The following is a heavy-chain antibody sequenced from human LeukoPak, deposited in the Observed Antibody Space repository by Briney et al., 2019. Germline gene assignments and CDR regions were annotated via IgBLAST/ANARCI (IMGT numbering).Heavy chain of an antibody. CDR2: IYSGGST. Sequence: GGSLRLSCAASGFTVSSNYMSWVRQAPGKGLKWVSVIYSGGSTYYADSVKGRFTISRDNSKNTLYLQMNSLRAEDTAVYYCARLYSSGWYYFDYWGQGTLVTVSS. CDR1: GFTVSSNY. CDR3: ARLYSSGWYYFDY. V-gene: IGHV3-53*01. D-gene: IGHD6-19*01. J-gene: IGHJ4*02.